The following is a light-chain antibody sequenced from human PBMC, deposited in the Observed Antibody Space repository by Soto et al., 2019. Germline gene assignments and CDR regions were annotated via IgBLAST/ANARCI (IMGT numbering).Light chain of an antibody. CDR1: SSDVGGYNY. CDR2: DVS. Sequence: QSALTQPASVSGSPGQSITISCSGTSSDVGGYNYVSWYQQHPGKAPKLMIYDVSSRPSGISNRFSGSKSDNTASLTISGIQAEDEADYYCSSYTTSSLDVFGSGTKVTVL. CDR3: SSYTTSSLDV. J-gene: IGLJ1*01. V-gene: IGLV2-14*01.